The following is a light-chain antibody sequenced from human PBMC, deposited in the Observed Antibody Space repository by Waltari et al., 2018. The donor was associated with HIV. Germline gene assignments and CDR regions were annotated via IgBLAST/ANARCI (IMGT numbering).Light chain of an antibody. CDR3: MQSMKLPLT. Sequence: IVMTQTPLSLSVTPGQPAYISCKSRESRRHSDGKTYLFWDLQKAGQPPQLLIFEVSTRFSGVPDRFRGSGSGTDLTLRISRVEAGDVGIYYCMQSMKLPLTFGQGTRLDIK. J-gene: IGKJ5*01. V-gene: IGKV2D-29*01. CDR2: EVS. CDR1: ESRRHSDGKTY.